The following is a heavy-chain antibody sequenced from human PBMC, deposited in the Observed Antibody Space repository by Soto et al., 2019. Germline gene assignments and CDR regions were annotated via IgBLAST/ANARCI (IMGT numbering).Heavy chain of an antibody. CDR3: ASAGGRLDLFDF. V-gene: IGHV3-30*03. CDR1: GFTFSSYG. CDR2: ISYDGRNN. J-gene: IGHJ4*02. Sequence: QVQLVESGGGVVQPGRSLRLSCAASGFTFSSYGMHWVRQAPGKGLEWVAVISYDGRNNYYGDSVKGRFTISRDNFKNTLYLQMNSLRAEDTAVYYCASAGGRLDLFDFWGQGTLVTVSS. D-gene: IGHD5-12*01.